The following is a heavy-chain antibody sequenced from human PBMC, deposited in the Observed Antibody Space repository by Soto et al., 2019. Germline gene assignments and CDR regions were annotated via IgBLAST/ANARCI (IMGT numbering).Heavy chain of an antibody. V-gene: IGHV3-30*18. D-gene: IGHD2-2*01. CDR1: GFTFSSYG. Sequence: PGGSLRLSCAASGFTFSSYGMHWVRQAPGKGLEWVAVISYDGSNKYYADSVKSRFTISRDNSKNTLYLQMNSLRAEDTAVYYCAKDYEEYQLLWICDYWGQGTLVTVSS. J-gene: IGHJ4*02. CDR2: ISYDGSNK. CDR3: AKDYEEYQLLWICDY.